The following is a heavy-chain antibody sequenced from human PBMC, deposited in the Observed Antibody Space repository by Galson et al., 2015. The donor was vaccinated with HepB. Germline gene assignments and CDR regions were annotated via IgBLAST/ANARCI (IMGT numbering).Heavy chain of an antibody. CDR1: GFTFSSYA. D-gene: IGHD1-26*01. Sequence: SLRLSCAASGFTFSSYAMSWVRQAPGKGLEWVSAISGSASSTYYGDSVKGRLTISRDTSKTRLYLQMNSVRAGDTAVYYCARVGWELRPLDYWGQGTLVTVSS. CDR2: ISGSASST. J-gene: IGHJ4*02. V-gene: IGHV3-23*01. CDR3: ARVGWELRPLDY.